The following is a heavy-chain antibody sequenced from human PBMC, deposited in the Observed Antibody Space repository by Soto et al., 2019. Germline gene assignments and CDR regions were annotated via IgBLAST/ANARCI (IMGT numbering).Heavy chain of an antibody. CDR1: GGSISSGGYY. V-gene: IGHV4-31*03. CDR3: ARGLVTIWFDT. Sequence: SETLSLTCTVSGGSISSGGYYWSWIRQHPGKGLEWIGYIYYSGSTYYNPSLKSRVTISVDTSKNQFSLKLSSVTAEDTAVSYSARGLVTIWFDTWGQGTLVTVSS. D-gene: IGHD2-21*02. CDR2: IYYSGST. J-gene: IGHJ5*02.